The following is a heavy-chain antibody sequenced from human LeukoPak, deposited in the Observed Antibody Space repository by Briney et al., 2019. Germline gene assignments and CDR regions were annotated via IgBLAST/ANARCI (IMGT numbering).Heavy chain of an antibody. V-gene: IGHV1-69*13. D-gene: IGHD5-24*01. J-gene: IGHJ3*02. CDR1: GGTFSSYA. CDR3: AREMATYRDAFDI. Sequence: SVKVSCKASGGTFSSYAISWVRQAPGQGLEWMGGIIPIFGTANYAQKFQGRVTITADESTSTAYMELSSLRSEDTAVYYCAREMATYRDAFDIWGQGTMVTVSS. CDR2: IIPIFGTA.